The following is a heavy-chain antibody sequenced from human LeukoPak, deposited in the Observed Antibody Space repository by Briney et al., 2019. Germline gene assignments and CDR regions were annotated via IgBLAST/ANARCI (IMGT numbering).Heavy chain of an antibody. D-gene: IGHD3-9*01. CDR3: ARDRDDDILTGYPDYCVDY. J-gene: IGHJ4*02. Sequence: ASVKVSCKASGYTSYYMHWVRQAPGRGLEWMGIINPSGGSTTYAQKFQGRVTMTRDTSTSTVYMELSRLRSEDTAVYYCARDRDDDILTGYPDYCVDYWGQGTLVTVSS. CDR2: INPSGGST. CDR1: GYTSYY. V-gene: IGHV1-46*01.